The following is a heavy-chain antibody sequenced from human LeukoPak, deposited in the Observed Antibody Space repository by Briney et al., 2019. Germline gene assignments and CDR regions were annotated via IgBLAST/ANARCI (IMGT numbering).Heavy chain of an antibody. J-gene: IGHJ4*02. CDR2: IIPIFGTA. Sequence: ASVKVSCKAYGGTFSSYAISWVRQAPGQGREWMGGIIPIFGTANYAQKFQGRVTITADESTSTAYMELSSLRSEDAAVYYCARGIAVAGYDYWGQGTLVTVSS. D-gene: IGHD6-19*01. V-gene: IGHV1-69*13. CDR1: GGTFSSYA. CDR3: ARGIAVAGYDY.